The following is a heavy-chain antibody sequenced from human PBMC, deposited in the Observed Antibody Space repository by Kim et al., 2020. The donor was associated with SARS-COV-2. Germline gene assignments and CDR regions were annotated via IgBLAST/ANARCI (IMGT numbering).Heavy chain of an antibody. D-gene: IGHD6-13*01. CDR2: LNPYTGAT. CDR3: AKEQPFDGVF. V-gene: IGHV1-2*06. CDR1: GYNFIDSY. Sequence: ASVKVSCRASGYNFIDSYIHWFRQAPGQGPEWMGRLNPYTGATDSAQTFQGRVTFTKDTTTRTAYLDLVGLATDDSAVYFCAKEQPFDGVFWGPGTLLIVS. J-gene: IGHJ4*01.